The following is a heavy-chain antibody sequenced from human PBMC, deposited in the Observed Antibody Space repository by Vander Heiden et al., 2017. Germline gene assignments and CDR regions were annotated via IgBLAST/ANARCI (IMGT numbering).Heavy chain of an antibody. CDR3: ARSPITVTGFFDS. CDR1: GFNFNNYA. CDR2: ISRSGATT. V-gene: IGHV3-23*01. D-gene: IGHD6-19*01. Sequence: EVQLLQSPGDLVQLGGALAPPCAASGFNFNNYALSWVRQAPGNGLEWVSTISRSGATTYYSDSVKGRFTVSRNNSKSSLYLRMNTVRAEDTALYYCARSPITVTGFFDSWGQGTLVTVSS. J-gene: IGHJ4*02.